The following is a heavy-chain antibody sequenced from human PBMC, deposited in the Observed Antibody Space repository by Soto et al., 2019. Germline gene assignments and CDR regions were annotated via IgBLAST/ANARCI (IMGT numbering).Heavy chain of an antibody. V-gene: IGHV5-51*01. CDR2: IYPGDSDT. Sequence: LRISCKGSGYSFTSYWIGWVRQMPGKGLEWMGIIYPGDSDTRYSPSFQGQVTISADKSISTAYLQWSSLKASDTAMYYCARRRQPPDYGMDVWGQGTTVTVSS. J-gene: IGHJ6*02. D-gene: IGHD6-13*01. CDR1: GYSFTSYW. CDR3: ARRRQPPDYGMDV.